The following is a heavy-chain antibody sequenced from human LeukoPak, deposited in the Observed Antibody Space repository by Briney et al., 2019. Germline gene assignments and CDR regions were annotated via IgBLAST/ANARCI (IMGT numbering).Heavy chain of an antibody. CDR3: AKDRGFFPLAATPGRGGGFDP. CDR2: IRYDGSIK. Sequence: GGSLRLSCAASGFTFSDYGMVWVRQAPGKGLEWVAFIRYDGSIKYYTDSVKGRFTISRDNSKNTLYLQMNSLRVEDMAVYYCAKDRGFFPLAATPGRGGGFDPWGQGTLVTVSS. J-gene: IGHJ5*02. V-gene: IGHV3-30*02. CDR1: GFTFSDYG. D-gene: IGHD2-15*01.